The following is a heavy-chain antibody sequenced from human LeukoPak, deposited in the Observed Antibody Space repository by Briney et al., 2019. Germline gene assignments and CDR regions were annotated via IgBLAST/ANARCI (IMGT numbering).Heavy chain of an antibody. CDR3: ACAYCGGDCQIP. CDR2: INHSGST. CDR1: GGSFSGYY. V-gene: IGHV4-34*01. Sequence: SETLSLTCAVYGGSFSGYYWSWIRQPPGKGLEWIGEINHSGSTNYNPSLKSGVTISVDTSKNQFSLKLSSVTAADTAVYYCACAYCGGDCQIPWGQGTLVTVSS. D-gene: IGHD2-21*02. J-gene: IGHJ5*02.